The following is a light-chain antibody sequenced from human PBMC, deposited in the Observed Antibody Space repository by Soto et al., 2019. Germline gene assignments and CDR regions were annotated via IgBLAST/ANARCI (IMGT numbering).Light chain of an antibody. J-gene: IGKJ1*01. CDR1: QSISIW. Sequence: DIQMTQSPSTLSSSVGDRVTITCRASQSISIWLAWYQQKPGKAPKILIYKASSLESGVPSRFSGSGSGTEFTLTISRLEPEDFAVYYCQQYGSSTGTFGQGTKVDIK. CDR2: KAS. V-gene: IGKV1-5*03. CDR3: QQYGSSTGT.